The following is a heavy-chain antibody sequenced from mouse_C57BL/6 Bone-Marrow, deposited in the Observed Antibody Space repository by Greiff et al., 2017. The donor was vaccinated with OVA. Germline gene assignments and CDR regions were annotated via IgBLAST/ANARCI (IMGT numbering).Heavy chain of an antibody. CDR2: IYIGNGYT. CDR3: AYYYGSRGGFAY. J-gene: IGHJ3*01. V-gene: IGHV1-58*01. Sequence: EVQLQQSGAELVRPGSSVKMSCKTSGYTFTSYGINWVKQRPGQGLEWIGYIYIGNGYTEYHEKFKGKATLTSDTSSSTAYMQLSSLTSEDSAIYFCAYYYGSRGGFAYWGQGTLVTVSA. CDR1: GYTFTSYG. D-gene: IGHD1-1*01.